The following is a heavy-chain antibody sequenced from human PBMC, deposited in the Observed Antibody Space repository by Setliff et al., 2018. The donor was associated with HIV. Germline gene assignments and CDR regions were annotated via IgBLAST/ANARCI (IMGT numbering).Heavy chain of an antibody. CDR1: GYTFTSYY. V-gene: IGHV1-46*01. D-gene: IGHD3-10*01. J-gene: IGHJ6*02. CDR2: INPSGGST. Sequence: ASVKVSCKASGYTFTSYYMHWVRQAPGQGLEWMGIINPSGGSTSYAQKFQGRVTMTRDTSTSTVYMELSSLRSEDTAVYYCATDPGSLIWFGGSKVNVWGQGTTVTVSS. CDR3: ATDPGSLIWFGGSKVNV.